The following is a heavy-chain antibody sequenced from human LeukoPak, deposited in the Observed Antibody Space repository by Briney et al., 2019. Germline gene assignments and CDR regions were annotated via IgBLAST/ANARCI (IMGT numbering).Heavy chain of an antibody. CDR3: ATFPSGSYSAY. V-gene: IGHV1-2*02. D-gene: IGHD1-26*01. CDR2: INPNSGGT. CDR1: GYTFTGYY. J-gene: IGHJ4*02. Sequence: ASVTVSCKASGYTFTGYYMHWVRQAPGQGLEWMGWINPNSGGTNYAQKFQGRVTMTRDTSISTAYMELSSLRSEDTAVYYCATFPSGSYSAYWGQGTLVTVSS.